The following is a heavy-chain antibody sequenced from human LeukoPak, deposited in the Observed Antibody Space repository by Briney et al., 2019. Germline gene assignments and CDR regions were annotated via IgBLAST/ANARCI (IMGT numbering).Heavy chain of an antibody. Sequence: ASVKVSCKASGYTFTSYGISWVRQAPGQGLEWMGWISAYNGNTNYAQKLQGRVTKTTDTSTSTAYMELRSLRSDDTAVYYCARARRPMTTVRYYYMDVWGKGTTVTVSS. V-gene: IGHV1-18*01. D-gene: IGHD4-11*01. CDR1: GYTFTSYG. CDR2: ISAYNGNT. CDR3: ARARRPMTTVRYYYMDV. J-gene: IGHJ6*03.